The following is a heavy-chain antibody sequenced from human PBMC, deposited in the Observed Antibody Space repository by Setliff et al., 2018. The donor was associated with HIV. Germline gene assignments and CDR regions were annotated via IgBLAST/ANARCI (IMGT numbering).Heavy chain of an antibody. CDR1: GGSFIGGSFQ. J-gene: IGHJ4*02. CDR3: ARGPPFAY. CDR2: IAYSGTTMYT. Sequence: PSETLSLTCTVSGGSFIGGSFQSTWIRQTPGKGLEWIADIAYSGTTMYTNYNPSLESRVIVSEDTSRDQFFLKLTSVTADDTAIYYCARGPPFAYWGQGLLVTVSS. V-gene: IGHV4-61*01.